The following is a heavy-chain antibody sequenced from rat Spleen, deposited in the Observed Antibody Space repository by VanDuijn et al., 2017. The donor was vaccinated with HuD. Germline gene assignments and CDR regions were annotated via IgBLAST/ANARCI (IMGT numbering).Heavy chain of an antibody. CDR3: GRHAGYYSGDYVLDA. D-gene: IGHD1-1*01. V-gene: IGHV5-31*01. CDR1: GFTFTNYW. Sequence: EVQLVESGGGLVQPGRSLKLACVASGFTFTNYWMTWIRQAPGKGLEWVASITDTGGSTYYPDSVKGRFTISRDNAKSTLYLQMDSLRSEDTATYYCGRHAGYYSGDYVLDAWGQGASVTVSS. J-gene: IGHJ4*01. CDR2: ITDTGGST.